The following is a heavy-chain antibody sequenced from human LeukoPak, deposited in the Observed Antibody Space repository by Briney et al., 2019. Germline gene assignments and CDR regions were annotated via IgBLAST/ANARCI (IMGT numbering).Heavy chain of an antibody. CDR3: ARGIKGVITIFGVVISQYYFDY. V-gene: IGHV3-7*01. D-gene: IGHD3-3*01. CDR2: IKQDGSEK. J-gene: IGHJ4*02. Sequence: KPGGSLRLSCAASGFTFSSSAMSWVRQAPGKGLEWVANIKQDGSEKYYVDSVKGRFTISRDNAKNSLYLQMNSLRAEDTAVYYCARGIKGVITIFGVVISQYYFDYWGQGTLVTVSS. CDR1: GFTFSSSA.